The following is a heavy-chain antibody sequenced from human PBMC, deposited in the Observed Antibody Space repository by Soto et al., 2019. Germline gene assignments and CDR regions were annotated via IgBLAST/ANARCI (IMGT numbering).Heavy chain of an antibody. V-gene: IGHV3-9*01. CDR3: ETGGSAALIAPSGRDNWFDP. Sequence: PGVSLRLSCAASGFAFDDYVMHWVRQPPGRGLEWVSGITWNGGTIRYVDSVKGRFTISRDNAENSLYLQMNSLRPEDTAVYYCETGGSAALIAPSGRDNWFDPWGQESQVTVSS. D-gene: IGHD6-25*01. J-gene: IGHJ5*02. CDR2: ITWNGGTI. CDR1: GFAFDDYV.